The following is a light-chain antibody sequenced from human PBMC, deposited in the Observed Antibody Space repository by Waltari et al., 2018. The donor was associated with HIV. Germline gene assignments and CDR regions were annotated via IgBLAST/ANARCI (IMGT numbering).Light chain of an antibody. CDR3: QQTYSPPFT. V-gene: IGKV1-39*01. CDR2: GTS. J-gene: IGKJ3*01. Sequence: DIQMTQSPSSLSASVGDRVTITCRASQIINNYLNWYQQIPGRAPKVLIYGTSGLQSGVPSRFSGSGSETVFTLTISSLQPEDSATYFCQQTYSPPFTFGPGTKVDFK. CDR1: QIINNY.